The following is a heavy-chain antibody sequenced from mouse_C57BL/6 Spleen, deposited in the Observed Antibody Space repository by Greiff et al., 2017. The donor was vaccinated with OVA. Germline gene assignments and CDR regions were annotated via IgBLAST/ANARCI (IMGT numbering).Heavy chain of an antibody. CDR2: IDPEDGET. CDR1: GFNIKDYY. D-gene: IGHD1-1*01. V-gene: IGHV14-2*01. J-gene: IGHJ1*03. CDR3: ANYYGSSYWYFDV. Sequence: DVQLQESGAELVKPGASVKLSCTASGFNIKDYYMHWVKQRTEQGLEWIGRIDPEDGETKYAPKFQGKATITADTSSNTAYLQLSSLTSEDTAVYYCANYYGSSYWYFDVWGTGTTVTVSS.